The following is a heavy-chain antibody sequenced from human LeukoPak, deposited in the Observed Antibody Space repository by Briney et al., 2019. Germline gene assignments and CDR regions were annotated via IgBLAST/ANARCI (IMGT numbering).Heavy chain of an antibody. D-gene: IGHD3-22*01. Sequence: QPGGSLRLSCAASGLTFSSYAKTWVRQAPGKGLEWVSTISGSGGSTYYADSVRGRFTISGDNSRNTLYLQMNSLRAEDTAVYYCAKDFYDSGGNYNGMDVWGQGTTVTVSS. CDR1: GLTFSSYA. J-gene: IGHJ6*02. V-gene: IGHV3-23*01. CDR3: AKDFYDSGGNYNGMDV. CDR2: ISGSGGST.